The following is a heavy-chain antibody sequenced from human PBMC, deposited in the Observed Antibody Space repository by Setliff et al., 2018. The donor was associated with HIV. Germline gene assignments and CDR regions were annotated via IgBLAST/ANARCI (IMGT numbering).Heavy chain of an antibody. CDR2: IYYNEKT. Sequence: SETLSLTCTVSGGSASNSRYYWAWIRQPPGKGLEYIGSIYYNEKTYYSPSLKSRVTISIDTSKNQFSLNLTSVAAADSAVFYCASRVYYYDSNNFLREEGFDPWGQGTLVTVSS. V-gene: IGHV4-39*01. J-gene: IGHJ5*02. D-gene: IGHD3-22*01. CDR1: GGSASNSRYY. CDR3: ASRVYYYDSNNFLREEGFDP.